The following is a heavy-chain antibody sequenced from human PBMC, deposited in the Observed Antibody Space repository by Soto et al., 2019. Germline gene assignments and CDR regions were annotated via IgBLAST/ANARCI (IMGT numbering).Heavy chain of an antibody. CDR3: AKDPTRGVGDTFDY. V-gene: IGHV3-23*01. CDR2: ISGSGGST. J-gene: IGHJ4*02. Sequence: EVQLLESGGVLVQPGGSLRLSCAASGVTFSSDAMSWGRQAPGKGLEWVSAISGSGGSTYYADSVKGRFTISRDNSKNTLYLQMNSLRAEDTAVYYCAKDPTRGVGDTFDYWGQGTLVTVSS. D-gene: IGHD2-8*01. CDR1: GVTFSSDA.